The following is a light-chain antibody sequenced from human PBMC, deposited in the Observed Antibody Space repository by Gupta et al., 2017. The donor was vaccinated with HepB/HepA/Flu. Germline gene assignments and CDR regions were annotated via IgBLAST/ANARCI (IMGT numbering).Light chain of an antibody. Sequence: SALPQPPSASGSPGPSVTISCTGTRSDVGGYNYVSWYQQHPGKAPKLMIYEVSTRTAGVPDRFAGSKAGNTASLTVSGHEAEEDADYYCSSYAGSNNWVFGGGTKLTVL. V-gene: IGLV2-8*01. J-gene: IGLJ2*01. CDR1: RSDVGGYNY. CDR3: SSYAGSNNWV. CDR2: EVS.